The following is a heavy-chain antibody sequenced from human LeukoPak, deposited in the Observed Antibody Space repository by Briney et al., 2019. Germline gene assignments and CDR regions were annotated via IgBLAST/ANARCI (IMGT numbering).Heavy chain of an antibody. V-gene: IGHV4-31*03. CDR3: AREYDSSGYPGYNWFDP. D-gene: IGHD3-22*01. J-gene: IGHJ5*02. CDR2: IYYSGST. CDR1: GGSISSGGYY. Sequence: SQTPSLTCTVSGGSISSGGYYWSWIRQHPGKGLEWIGYIYYSGSTYYNPSLKSRVTISVDTSKNQFSLKLSSVTAADTAVYYCAREYDSSGYPGYNWFDPWGQGTLATVSS.